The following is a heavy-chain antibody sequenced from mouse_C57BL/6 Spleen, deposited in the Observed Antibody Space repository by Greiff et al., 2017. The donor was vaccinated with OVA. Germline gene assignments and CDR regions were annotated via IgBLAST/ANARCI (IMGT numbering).Heavy chain of an antibody. CDR3: ANRDYGSSYYFDY. Sequence: QVQLQQSGAELVKPGASVKLSCKASGYTFTGYWIEWVKQRPGQGLEWIGMIHPNSGSTNYNAKFKSKATLTVDKSSSTAYMQLISLTSEDSAVYSCANRDYGSSYYFDYWGQGTPLTVSS. J-gene: IGHJ2*01. D-gene: IGHD1-1*01. CDR2: IHPNSGST. V-gene: IGHV1-64*01. CDR1: GYTFTGYW.